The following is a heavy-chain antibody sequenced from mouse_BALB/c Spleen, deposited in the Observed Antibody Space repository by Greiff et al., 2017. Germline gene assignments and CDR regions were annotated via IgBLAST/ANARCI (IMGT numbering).Heavy chain of an antibody. CDR2: IDTSDSYT. CDR1: GYTFTDYW. J-gene: IGHJ2*01. V-gene: IGHV1-69*01. Sequence: QVQLKQPGAELVMPGASVKMSCKASGYTFTDYWMHWVKQRPGQGLEWIGAIDTSDSYTSYNQKFKGKATLTVDESSSTAYMQLSSLTSEDSAVYYCARVGYYVRYFDYWGQGTTLTVSS. D-gene: IGHD2-3*01. CDR3: ARVGYYVRYFDY.